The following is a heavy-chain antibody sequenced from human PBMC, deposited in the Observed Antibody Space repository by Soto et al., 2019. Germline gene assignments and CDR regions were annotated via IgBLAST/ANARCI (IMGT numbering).Heavy chain of an antibody. D-gene: IGHD6-13*01. CDR3: AREWSVAGHFYGMDV. Sequence: QVQLVQSGAEVKKPGASVQVSCKTSGYTFTSYDINWVRQAPGQGLEWVGWMNTNSDDTRSAQKFRGRLTLTRDKSMRAVYMKLSNLRPDDTAAYYCAREWSVAGHFYGMDVWGQGTTVAVSS. V-gene: IGHV1-8*01. CDR1: GYTFTSYD. CDR2: MNTNSDDT. J-gene: IGHJ6*02.